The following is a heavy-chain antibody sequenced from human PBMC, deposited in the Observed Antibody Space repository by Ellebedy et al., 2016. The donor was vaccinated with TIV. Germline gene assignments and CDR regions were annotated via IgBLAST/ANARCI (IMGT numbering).Heavy chain of an antibody. D-gene: IGHD3-3*01. CDR2: IYSGGNT. CDR1: GFTVSSNY. J-gene: IGHJ4*02. Sequence: GESLKISCAASGFTVSSNYMSWVRQAPGKGLEWVSVIYSGGNTYYADSVKGRFTISRDNSKNTLYLQMNSLRAEDTAVYYCARLWSDRMVYDFWSGYYPYYFDYWGQGTLVTVSS. V-gene: IGHV3-66*04. CDR3: ARLWSDRMVYDFWSGYYPYYFDY.